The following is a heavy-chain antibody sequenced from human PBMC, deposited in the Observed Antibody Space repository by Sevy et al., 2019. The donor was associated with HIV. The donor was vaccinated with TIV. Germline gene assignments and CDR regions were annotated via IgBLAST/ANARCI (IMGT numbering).Heavy chain of an antibody. CDR1: GFTFSNAW. D-gene: IGHD4-17*01. V-gene: IGHV3-15*01. CDR3: TTTRDYGDYAGGMDV. Sequence: GGSLRLSCAASGFTFSNAWMSWVRQAPGKGLEWVGRIKSITDGGTTDYAAPGKGRFTISRDDSKTTLYLQMNSLKTEDTAVYYCTTTRDYGDYAGGMDVWGQGTTVTVSS. J-gene: IGHJ6*02. CDR2: IKSITDGGTT.